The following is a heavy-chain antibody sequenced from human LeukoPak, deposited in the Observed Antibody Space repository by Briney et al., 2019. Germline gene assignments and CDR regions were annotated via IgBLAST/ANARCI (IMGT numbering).Heavy chain of an antibody. CDR3: ARDGSLRGYSGYGIDY. CDR1: GFTFSSYS. V-gene: IGHV3-21*01. J-gene: IGHJ4*02. CDR2: ISSSSSYI. Sequence: PGGSLRLSCAASGFTFSSYSMNWVRQAPGKGLEWVSSISSSSSYIYYADSVKGRFTISRDNAKNSLYLQMNSLRAEDTAVYYCARDGSLRGYSGYGIDYWGQGTLVTVSS. D-gene: IGHD5-12*01.